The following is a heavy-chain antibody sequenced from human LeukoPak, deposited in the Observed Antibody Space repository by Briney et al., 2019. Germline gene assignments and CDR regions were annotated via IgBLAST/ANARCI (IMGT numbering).Heavy chain of an antibody. J-gene: IGHJ4*02. V-gene: IGHV4-59*01. Sequence: PSETLSLTCTVSGGSISSYYWSWIRQPPGKGLEWIGYIYHSGSTNYNPSLKSRVTISVDTSKNQFSLKLSSVTAADTAVYYCARGDSLFDYWGQGTLVTVSS. D-gene: IGHD2-15*01. CDR3: ARGDSLFDY. CDR1: GGSISSYY. CDR2: IYHSGST.